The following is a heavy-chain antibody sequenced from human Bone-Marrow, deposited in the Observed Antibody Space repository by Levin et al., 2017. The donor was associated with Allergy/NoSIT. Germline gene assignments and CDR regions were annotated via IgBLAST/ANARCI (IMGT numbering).Heavy chain of an antibody. CDR1: GYTFTGYY. D-gene: IGHD2-2*01. CDR3: ARARALCSSTSCYLTADWFDP. V-gene: IGHV1-2*02. J-gene: IGHJ5*02. CDR2: INPNSGGT. Sequence: ASVKVSCKASGYTFTGYYMHWVRQAPGQGLEWMGWINPNSGGTNYAQKFQGRVTMTRDTSISTAYMELSRLRSDDTAVYYCARARALCSSTSCYLTADWFDPWGQGTLVTVSS.